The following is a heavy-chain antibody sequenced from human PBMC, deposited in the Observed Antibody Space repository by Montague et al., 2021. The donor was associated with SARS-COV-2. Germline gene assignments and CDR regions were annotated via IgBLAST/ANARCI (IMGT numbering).Heavy chain of an antibody. CDR2: IYYSGST. CDR1: GGSISSSSYY. J-gene: IGHJ4*02. V-gene: IGHV4-39*01. Sequence: SETLSLTCTVSGGSISSSSYYWGWIRQPPGKGLEWIGSIYYSGSTYYNPSLKSRVTISVDTSKNQFSLKLSSVTAADTAVYYCARHPLRMITFGGVKGFDYWGQGTLVTVSS. D-gene: IGHD3-16*01. CDR3: ARHPLRMITFGGVKGFDY.